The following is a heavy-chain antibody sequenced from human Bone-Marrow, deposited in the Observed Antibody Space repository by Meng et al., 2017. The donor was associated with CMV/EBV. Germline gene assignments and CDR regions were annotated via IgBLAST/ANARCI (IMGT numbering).Heavy chain of an antibody. CDR1: GFTFTAHY. CDR3: ARDLPYDFWSGYSDP. J-gene: IGHJ5*02. D-gene: IGHD3-3*01. CDR2: INPNSGGT. Sequence: ASVKVSCKASGFTFTAHYMHWVRQAPGQGLEWMGWINPNSGGTNYAQKFQGRVTMTRDTSISTAYMELSRLRSDDTAVYYCARDLPYDFWSGYSDPWGQGTLVTVSS. V-gene: IGHV1-2*02.